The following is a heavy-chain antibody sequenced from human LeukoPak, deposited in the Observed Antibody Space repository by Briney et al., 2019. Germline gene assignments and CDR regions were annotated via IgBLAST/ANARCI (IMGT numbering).Heavy chain of an antibody. V-gene: IGHV4-34*01. CDR2: INHSGST. J-gene: IGHJ3*02. Sequence: SETLSLTCAVYGGSFSGYYWSWIRQPPGKGLEWIGEINHSGSTNYNPSLKSRVTMSVDTSKNQLSLKLSSVTAADTAVYYCARSYRRGAITMLRGVANRGAFDIWGQGTMVTVSS. CDR1: GGSFSGYY. D-gene: IGHD3-10*01. CDR3: ARSYRRGAITMLRGVANRGAFDI.